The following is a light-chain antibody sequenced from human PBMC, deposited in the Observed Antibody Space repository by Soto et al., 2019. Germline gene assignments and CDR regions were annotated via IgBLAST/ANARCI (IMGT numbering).Light chain of an antibody. Sequence: QSVLTQPPSASGTPGQRVTISCSGSSSNIGSNYVYWYQQLPGTAPKLLIYRNNQSPSGVPDRFSGSKSGTSASLAISGLRSEDEADYYCAAWDDSRSGRYVFGTGTKLTVL. CDR2: RNN. CDR1: SSNIGSNY. CDR3: AAWDDSRSGRYV. J-gene: IGLJ1*01. V-gene: IGLV1-47*01.